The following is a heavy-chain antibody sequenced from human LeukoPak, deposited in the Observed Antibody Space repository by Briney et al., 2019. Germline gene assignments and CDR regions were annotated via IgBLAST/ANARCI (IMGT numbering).Heavy chain of an antibody. D-gene: IGHD3-3*01. Sequence: SETLSLTCTVSGGSISSSSYYWGWIRQPPGKGLEWIGEINHSGSTNYNPSLKSRVTISVDTSKNQFSLKLSSVTAADTAVYYCARYGGLRFLEWLSTQGYMDVWGKGTTVTVSS. J-gene: IGHJ6*03. CDR3: ARYGGLRFLEWLSTQGYMDV. CDR1: GGSISSSSYY. CDR2: INHSGST. V-gene: IGHV4-39*07.